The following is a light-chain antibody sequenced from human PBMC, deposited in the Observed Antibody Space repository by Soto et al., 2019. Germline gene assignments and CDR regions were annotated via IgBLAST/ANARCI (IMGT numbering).Light chain of an antibody. CDR3: QQYGSSQWT. CDR1: QSVSSSY. V-gene: IGKV3-20*01. J-gene: IGKJ1*01. CDR2: GAS. Sequence: EIVFTQSPGTLFLSPGDRAALSCRASQSVSSSYLAWYQQKPGQAPRLLIYGASSRATGIPDRFSGSGSGTDFTLTISRLQPEDFAVYYCQQYGSSQWTFGQGTKVDIK.